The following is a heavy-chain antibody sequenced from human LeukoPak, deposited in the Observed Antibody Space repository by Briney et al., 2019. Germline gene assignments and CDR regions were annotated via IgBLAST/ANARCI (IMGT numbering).Heavy chain of an antibody. CDR2: INHDGSDT. Sequence: GGSLRLSCAASGFTFKLYRMHWVRQVPGRGPVWVSRINHDGSDTIYADSVRGRFTISRDDAKNTLYLQMNNLRAEDTAVYYCVRGGPSTWSWGQGTLVTVSS. D-gene: IGHD2-15*01. CDR3: VRGGPSTWS. CDR1: GFTFKLYR. V-gene: IGHV3-74*01. J-gene: IGHJ5*02.